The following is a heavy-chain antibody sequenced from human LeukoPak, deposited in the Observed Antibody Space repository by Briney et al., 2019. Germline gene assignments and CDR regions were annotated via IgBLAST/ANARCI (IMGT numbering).Heavy chain of an antibody. CDR3: ARENSKLLWFGELLRGWFDP. CDR2: IYYSGST. J-gene: IGHJ5*02. CDR1: GGSFSRYY. V-gene: IGHV4-59*06. Sequence: SETLSLTRTVSGGSFSRYYWSWIRQHPGKGLEWIGYIYYSGSTYYNPSLKSRVTISVDTSKNQFSLKLSSVTAADTAVYYCARENSKLLWFGELLRGWFDPWGQGTLVTVSS. D-gene: IGHD3-10*01.